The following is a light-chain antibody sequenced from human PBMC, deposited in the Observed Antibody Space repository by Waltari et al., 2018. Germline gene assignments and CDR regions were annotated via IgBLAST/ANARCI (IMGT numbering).Light chain of an antibody. V-gene: IGLV2-14*01. J-gene: IGLJ2*01. Sequence: QSALTQPASVSGSPGQSITISCTGTSGDVGGENYVSWYQQHPGTAPKLMIYNVSNRPSGVSTRFSASTSGNTASLTISGLQAEDEGDYYCSSYASVSSLVFGGGTRLTVL. CDR1: SGDVGGENY. CDR2: NVS. CDR3: SSYASVSSLV.